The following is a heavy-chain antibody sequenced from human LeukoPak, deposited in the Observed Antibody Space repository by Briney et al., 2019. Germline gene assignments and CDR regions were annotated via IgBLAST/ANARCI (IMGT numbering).Heavy chain of an antibody. CDR2: INTNTGNP. CDR1: GYTSTSYA. V-gene: IGHV7-4-1*02. CDR3: ARSSSWYSRNYFDY. D-gene: IGHD6-13*01. Sequence: ASVKVSCKASGYTSTSYAMNWVRQAPGQGLEWMGWINTNTGNPTYAQGFTGRFVFSLDTSVSTAYLQIRSLKAEDTAVYYCARSSSWYSRNYFDYWGQGTLVTVSS. J-gene: IGHJ4*02.